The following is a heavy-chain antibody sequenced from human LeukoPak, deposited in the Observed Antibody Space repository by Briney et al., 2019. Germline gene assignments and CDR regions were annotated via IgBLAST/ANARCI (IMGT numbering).Heavy chain of an antibody. CDR3: AKSGSYSPPPWFDP. CDR1: GFTFSSYG. J-gene: IGHJ5*02. V-gene: IGHV3-33*06. D-gene: IGHD1-26*01. CDR2: IWYDGSNK. Sequence: GRSLRLSCAASGFTFSSYGMHWVRQAPGKGLEWVAVIWYDGSNKYYADSVKGRFTISRDNSKNTLYLQMNSLRAEDTAVYYCAKSGSYSPPPWFDPWGQGTLVTVSS.